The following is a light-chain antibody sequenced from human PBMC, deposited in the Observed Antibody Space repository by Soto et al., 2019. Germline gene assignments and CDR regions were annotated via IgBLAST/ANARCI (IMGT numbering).Light chain of an antibody. CDR2: DVS. Sequence: QSVLTQPPSVSGSPGQSVALSCSGTSSDVGSYNRVSWYQQPPGTAPKLMIYDVSNRPSGVPDRFSGSKSGNTASLTISGLQAEDEADYYCSPFTTSSTYVFGTGTKVTVL. CDR3: SPFTTSSTYV. V-gene: IGLV2-18*02. J-gene: IGLJ1*01. CDR1: SSDVGSYNR.